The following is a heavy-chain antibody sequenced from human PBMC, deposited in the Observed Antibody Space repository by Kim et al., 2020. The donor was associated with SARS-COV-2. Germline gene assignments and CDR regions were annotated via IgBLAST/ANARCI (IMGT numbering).Heavy chain of an antibody. CDR2: IWPDGTIR. CDR3: AESRYDILTS. J-gene: IGHJ5*02. D-gene: IGHD3-9*01. CDR1: GSTFSSYG. Sequence: GGSLRLSCDSSGSTFSSYGMHWVRQAPGKGLEWVAMIWPDGTIRNYADSVRRRFTISRDNFENKLYLQMSGLRAEDAAVYFCAESRYDILTSWGQGALVTVSS. V-gene: IGHV3-33*06.